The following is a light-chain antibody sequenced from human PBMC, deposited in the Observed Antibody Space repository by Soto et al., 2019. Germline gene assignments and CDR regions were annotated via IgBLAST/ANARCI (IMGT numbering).Light chain of an antibody. CDR3: QHYNSYSEA. CDR2: KAS. J-gene: IGKJ1*01. V-gene: IGKV1-5*03. Sequence: DIQMTQSPSSLSASVGDRVTITCRASQGISNYLAWYKQKPGKAPKLLIYKASTLKSGVPSRFSGSGSGTEFTLTISSLQPDDFATYYCQHYNSYSEAFGQGTKVDIK. CDR1: QGISNY.